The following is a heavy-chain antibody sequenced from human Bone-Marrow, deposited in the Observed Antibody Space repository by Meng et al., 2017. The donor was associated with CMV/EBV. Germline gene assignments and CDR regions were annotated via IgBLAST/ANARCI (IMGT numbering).Heavy chain of an antibody. D-gene: IGHD2-2*02. Sequence: SETLSLTCAISGDSVSSNSAAWNWIRQSPSRGLEWLGRTYYRSKWYDDYAMAVKSRITINPDTSKNQFSLQLNSVTPEDTAVYYCARDRYCSSTSRYTGGVSNYYYGMDVWGQGTTVTVSS. V-gene: IGHV6-1*01. CDR2: TYYRSKWYD. CDR3: ARDRYCSSTSRYTGGVSNYYYGMDV. CDR1: GDSVSSNSAA. J-gene: IGHJ6*02.